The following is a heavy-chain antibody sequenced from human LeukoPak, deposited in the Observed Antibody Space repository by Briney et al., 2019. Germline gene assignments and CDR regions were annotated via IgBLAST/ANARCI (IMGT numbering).Heavy chain of an antibody. V-gene: IGHV1-2*02. CDR3: ARGLLHDSWAFDI. D-gene: IGHD2-15*01. Sequence: ASVKVSCKASGYTFTTYYIHWVRQAPGQGLEWMGWINPSSGGTNYAQKFQGRVTMTRDTSISTAYMELSRLRSDDTAVYYCARGLLHDSWAFDIWGQGTMVTVSS. J-gene: IGHJ3*02. CDR2: INPSSGGT. CDR1: GYTFTTYY.